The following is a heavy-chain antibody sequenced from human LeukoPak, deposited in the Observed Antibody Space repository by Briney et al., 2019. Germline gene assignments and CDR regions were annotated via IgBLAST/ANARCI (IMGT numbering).Heavy chain of an antibody. D-gene: IGHD3/OR15-3a*01. Sequence: GGSLRLSCAASGFIFSSNWMSWVRQAPGKGLEWVANIKQDGSEIYYMDSVKGRFTISRDNAKKALYLQMNSLRAEDTAVYYCARDRPGLYRDYWGQGTLVTVSS. V-gene: IGHV3-7*01. CDR1: GFIFSSNW. CDR3: ARDRPGLYRDY. J-gene: IGHJ4*02. CDR2: IKQDGSEI.